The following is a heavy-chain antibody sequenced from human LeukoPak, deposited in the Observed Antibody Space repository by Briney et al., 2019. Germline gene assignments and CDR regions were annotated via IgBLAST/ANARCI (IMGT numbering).Heavy chain of an antibody. J-gene: IGHJ5*02. V-gene: IGHV3-48*04. Sequence: GRSLRLSCAASGFTFSSHAMHWVRQAPGKGLEWVSYISSSGSTIYYADSVKGRFTISRDNAKNSLYLQMNSLRAEDTAVYYCARDPYYYDSSGPQFDPWGQGTLVTVSS. D-gene: IGHD3-22*01. CDR2: ISSSGSTI. CDR1: GFTFSSHA. CDR3: ARDPYYYDSSGPQFDP.